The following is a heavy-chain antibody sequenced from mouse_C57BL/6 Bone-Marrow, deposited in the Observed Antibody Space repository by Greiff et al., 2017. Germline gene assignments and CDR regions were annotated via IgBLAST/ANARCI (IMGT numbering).Heavy chain of an antibody. Sequence: EVQLVESGPGLVKPSQSLSLTCSVTGYSITSGYYWNWIRQFPGNKLEWMGYISYDGSNKYNPSLKNRISITRDTSKNQFFLKLNSVTTEDTATYYCARRDDGYYFYFDYWGQGTTLTVSS. D-gene: IGHD2-3*01. V-gene: IGHV3-6*01. J-gene: IGHJ2*01. CDR1: GYSITSGYY. CDR3: ARRDDGYYFYFDY. CDR2: ISYDGSN.